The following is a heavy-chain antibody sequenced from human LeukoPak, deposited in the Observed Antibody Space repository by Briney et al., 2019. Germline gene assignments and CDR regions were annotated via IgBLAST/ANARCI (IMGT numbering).Heavy chain of an antibody. J-gene: IGHJ4*02. CDR1: GFTSSSYS. CDR3: ARVATWYVAARRYFDY. CDR2: IKQDGSEK. V-gene: IGHV3-7*01. Sequence: GGSLRLSCAASGFTSSSYSMNWVRQAPGKGLEWVANIKQDGSEKYYVDSVKGRFTISRDNAKNSLYLQMNSLRAEDTAVYYCARVATWYVAARRYFDYWGQGTLVTVSS. D-gene: IGHD6-6*01.